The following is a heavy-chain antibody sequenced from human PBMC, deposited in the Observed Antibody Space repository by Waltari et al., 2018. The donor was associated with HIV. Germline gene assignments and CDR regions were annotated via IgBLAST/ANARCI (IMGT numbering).Heavy chain of an antibody. CDR2: IDWEDNK. V-gene: IGHV2-70*01. D-gene: IGHD3-10*01. J-gene: IGHJ3*01. CDR3: ARTKYYASGTYYNGAFDV. CDR1: GFSLTTTGLW. Sequence: VTLVESGPALLYAPPTPTLTCTVSGFSLTTTGLWLSWIRQAPGKALEWLAFIDWEDNKFFSPSLKTRLTISKDSFRNQVVLTMTNMDPVDTGSYFCARTKYYASGTYYNGAFDVWGQGTMVTVSS.